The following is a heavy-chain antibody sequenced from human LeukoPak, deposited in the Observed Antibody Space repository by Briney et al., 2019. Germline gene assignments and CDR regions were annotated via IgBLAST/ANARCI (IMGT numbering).Heavy chain of an antibody. CDR3: ARDGTSDYGDYRYFDL. Sequence: PGGSLRLSCAASGFIFSYYSMNWVRQAPGKGLEWVSSLTSSSSYISYADSVKGRFTISRDNAKNSLYLQMNSLRAEDTAVYYCARDGTSDYGDYRYFDLLGRGTLVTVSS. D-gene: IGHD4-17*01. J-gene: IGHJ2*01. CDR1: GFIFSYYS. CDR2: LTSSSSYI. V-gene: IGHV3-21*01.